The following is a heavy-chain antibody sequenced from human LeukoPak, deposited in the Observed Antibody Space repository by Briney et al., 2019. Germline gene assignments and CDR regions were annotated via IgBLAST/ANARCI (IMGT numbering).Heavy chain of an antibody. D-gene: IGHD1-14*01. J-gene: IGHJ4*02. CDR1: GFIVSGNH. CDR3: ATERPGSRTLDS. Sequence: GGSLRLSCAASGFIVSGNHMNWVRLAPGKGLEWVSIVYSVGATYYEDSVKGRFTISRDDSKNIVYLQMNNLRSEDTAVYFCATERPGSRTLDSWGQGTLVTVSS. V-gene: IGHV3-66*01. CDR2: VYSVGAT.